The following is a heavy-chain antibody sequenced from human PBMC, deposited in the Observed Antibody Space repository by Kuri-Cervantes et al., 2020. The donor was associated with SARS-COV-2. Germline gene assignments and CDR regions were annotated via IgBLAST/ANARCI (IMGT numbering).Heavy chain of an antibody. J-gene: IGHJ6*03. CDR3: ARQHLGYYMDV. D-gene: IGHD6-13*01. CDR2: IYYSGST. CDR1: GYSISSGYY. Sequence: GSLRLSCTVSGYSISSGYYCGWIRQPSVKGMEWIGSIYYSGSTDYNPSLKSRVSISVDTSRNQFSLKVSSVTAADTAVYSCARQHLGYYMDVWGKGTTVTVSS. V-gene: IGHV4-38-2*02.